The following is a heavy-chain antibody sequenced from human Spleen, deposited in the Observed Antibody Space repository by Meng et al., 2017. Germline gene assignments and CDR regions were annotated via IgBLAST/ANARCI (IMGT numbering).Heavy chain of an antibody. CDR2: ISWNSGRM. J-gene: IGHJ3*02. D-gene: IGHD2-21*02. CDR3: ARDAIVVVTATRPNAFDI. Sequence: SLKISCAASGFTFDDYAMHWVRQPPGKGLEWVSSISWNSGRMGYADSVKGRFTISRDNAKNALYLQMDSLRAEDTALYYCARDAIVVVTATRPNAFDIWGQGTMVTVSS. CDR1: GFTFDDYA. V-gene: IGHV3-9*01.